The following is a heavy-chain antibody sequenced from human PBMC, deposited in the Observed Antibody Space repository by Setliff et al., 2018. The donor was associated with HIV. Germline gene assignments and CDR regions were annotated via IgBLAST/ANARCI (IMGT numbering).Heavy chain of an antibody. V-gene: IGHV3-23*01. Sequence: GESLSLSCAASGFTFSSSAMSWVRQAPGKGLEWVSLIQSSGITYYADSVKGRFTISRDNSNNTLSLQMSSLRAEDTALYYCAKLDYYDTSGSWARKVAIDFWGRGTMVTVSS. CDR3: AKLDYYDTSGSWARKVAIDF. CDR2: IQSSGIT. D-gene: IGHD3-22*01. J-gene: IGHJ3*01. CDR1: GFTFSSSA.